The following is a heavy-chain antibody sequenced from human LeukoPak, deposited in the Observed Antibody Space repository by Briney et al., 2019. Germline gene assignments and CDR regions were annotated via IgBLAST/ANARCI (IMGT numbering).Heavy chain of an antibody. D-gene: IGHD2-2*01. V-gene: IGHV3-23*01. CDR1: GFTFSTYG. Sequence: PGGSLRLSCAASGFTFSTYGLSWVRQAPGKGLEWVSAISGSGGSTYYADSVKGRFTISRDNSKNTLYLQMSSLRAEDTAVYYCAKGSIVVVPAAYARGGQGWFDPWGQGTLVTVSS. CDR3: AKGSIVVVPAAYARGGQGWFDP. CDR2: ISGSGGST. J-gene: IGHJ5*02.